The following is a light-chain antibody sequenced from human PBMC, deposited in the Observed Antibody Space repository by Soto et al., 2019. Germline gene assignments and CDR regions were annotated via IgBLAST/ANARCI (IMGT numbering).Light chain of an antibody. J-gene: IGKJ5*01. Sequence: EVVLTQSPVTLSLSPGEIATLSCRASQSFRGLLAWYQQKPGQAPRLLIYDAYNRATGVPPRFSGSGSGTDFTLTISSLGPEDSAVYYCQQRHMWPITFGQGTRLEI. CDR3: QQRHMWPIT. CDR1: QSFRGL. CDR2: DAY. V-gene: IGKV3-11*01.